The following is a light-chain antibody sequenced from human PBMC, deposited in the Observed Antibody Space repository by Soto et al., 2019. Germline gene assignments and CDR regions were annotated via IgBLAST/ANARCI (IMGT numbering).Light chain of an antibody. CDR3: SSYTSSSTLGVV. J-gene: IGLJ2*01. Sequence: QSALTQPASVSGSPGQSITISCTGTSSDVGGYNYVSWYQQHPGKAPKLMIYDVSNRPSGVSNRFSGSKSGNTASLTISGLXXXXXXXXYCSSYTSSSTLGVVFGGGTKL. CDR1: SSDVGGYNY. V-gene: IGLV2-14*01. CDR2: DVS.